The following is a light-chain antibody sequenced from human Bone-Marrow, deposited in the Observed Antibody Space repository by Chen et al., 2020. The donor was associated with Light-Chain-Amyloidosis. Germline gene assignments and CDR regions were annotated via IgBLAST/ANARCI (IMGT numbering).Light chain of an antibody. CDR3: CSYAGNNIWV. CDR1: SSDVGKYNL. V-gene: IGLV2-23*01. J-gene: IGLJ3*02. Sequence: QSALTQPASVSGSPGKPITISCTGTSSDVGKYNLVSWYQQYPGKAPKLVISEGSERPAGASTRFSGSKSVTTASLTISGLQAAAEADYYCCSYAGNNIWVFGGGTKLTVL. CDR2: EGS.